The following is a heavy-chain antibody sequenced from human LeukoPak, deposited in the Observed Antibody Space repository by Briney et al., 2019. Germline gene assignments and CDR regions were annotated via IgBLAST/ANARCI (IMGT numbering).Heavy chain of an antibody. V-gene: IGHV3-7*01. J-gene: IGHJ4*02. CDR3: ARDLQNIAIRPSFAY. CDR1: GFTFSNYW. D-gene: IGHD5-12*01. CDR2: IKQDGGAE. Sequence: GGSLRLSCAASGFTFSNYWMSWVRQAPGKGLEWVANIKQDGGAEFYVDSVKGRFTISRDNSKHTLILQMNSLRLEDTAVYYCARDLQNIAIRPSFAYWGQGTLVIVSS.